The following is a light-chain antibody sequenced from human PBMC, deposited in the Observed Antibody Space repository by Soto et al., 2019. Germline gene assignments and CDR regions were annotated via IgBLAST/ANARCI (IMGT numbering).Light chain of an antibody. CDR2: GAS. V-gene: IGKV3-15*01. Sequence: DIVMTQSPATLSVSPGERATLSCRASQSVSSNLAWYQQEPGHAPRLLIYGASTKATGIPARFSGSGSGTEFTLTISSLQSEDFAVYYCQHYNNWPPWTFGQGTKVEIK. CDR1: QSVSSN. J-gene: IGKJ1*01. CDR3: QHYNNWPPWT.